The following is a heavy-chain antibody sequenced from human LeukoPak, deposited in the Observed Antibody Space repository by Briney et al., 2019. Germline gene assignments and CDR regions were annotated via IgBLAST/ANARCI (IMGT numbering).Heavy chain of an antibody. CDR3: ARLEYYDILTGYYYYYGMDV. CDR2: IYPGDSDT. CDR1: GYSFTSYW. V-gene: IGHV5-51*01. Sequence: GESLKISCKGSGYSFTSYWIGWVRQMPGEGLEWMGIIYPGDSDTRYSPSFQGQVTISADKSISTAYLQWSSLKASDTAMYYCARLEYYDILTGYYYYYGMDVWGQGTTVTVSS. D-gene: IGHD3-9*01. J-gene: IGHJ6*02.